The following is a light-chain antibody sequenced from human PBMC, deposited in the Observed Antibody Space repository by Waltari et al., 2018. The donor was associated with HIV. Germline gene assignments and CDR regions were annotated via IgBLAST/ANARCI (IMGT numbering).Light chain of an antibody. J-gene: IGKJ3*01. V-gene: IGKV3-15*01. Sequence: EIVMTQSPATLSVSPGDRATLSCRASQSINNNLACYQQKPGQAPRLLIYGASTGATGIPARFSGSGSGTEFTLTISSLQSEDFAVYYCQQYNNWPGITFGPGTKVDIK. CDR2: GAS. CDR1: QSINNN. CDR3: QQYNNWPGIT.